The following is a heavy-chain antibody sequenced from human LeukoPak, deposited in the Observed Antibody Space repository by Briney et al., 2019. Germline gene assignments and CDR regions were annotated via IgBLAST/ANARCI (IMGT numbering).Heavy chain of an antibody. Sequence: VASVKVSCKASGGTFSSYAISWVRQAPGQGLEWMGGIIPIFGTANYAQKFQGRVTITADESTSTAYMELSSLRSEDTAVYYCARERIIPQEYYYYGMDVWGQGTTVTVSS. CDR2: IIPIFGTA. CDR3: ARERIIPQEYYYYGMDV. CDR1: GGTFSSYA. J-gene: IGHJ6*02. V-gene: IGHV1-69*01. D-gene: IGHD2-15*01.